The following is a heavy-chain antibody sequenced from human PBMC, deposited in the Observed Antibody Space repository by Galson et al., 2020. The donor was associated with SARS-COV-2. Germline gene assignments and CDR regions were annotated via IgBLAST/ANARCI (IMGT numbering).Heavy chain of an antibody. J-gene: IGHJ4*02. CDR1: GGSISRGDFC. V-gene: IGHV4-30-4*01. Sequence: ETSETLSLTCTVSGGSISRGDFCWSWIRQPPGKGLEWLGYIYCHGNTYYNPSLKSRLTASVDSSKNKFSLNLSSVTAADTAVYYCARVVDASGYASGHDYWGQGTLVTVSS. CDR3: ARVVDASGYASGHDY. CDR2: IYCHGNT. D-gene: IGHD3-22*01.